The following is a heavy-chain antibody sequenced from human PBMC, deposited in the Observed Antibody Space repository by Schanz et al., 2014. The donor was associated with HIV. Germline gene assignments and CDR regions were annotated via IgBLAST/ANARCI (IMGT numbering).Heavy chain of an antibody. CDR3: AKDKSRHTYSSSSIFDP. CDR2: ISGSGVST. Sequence: EVQMLESGGGSVQPGGSLRLSCAASGFTFSNFAMSWVRQAPGKGLEWVSSISGSGVSTFYAGSVKGRFAISRDNSKNTLYLQMNSLRPEDTAVYYCAKDKSRHTYSSSSIFDPWGQGTLVTVSS. CDR1: GFTFSNFA. D-gene: IGHD6-13*01. J-gene: IGHJ5*02. V-gene: IGHV3-23*01.